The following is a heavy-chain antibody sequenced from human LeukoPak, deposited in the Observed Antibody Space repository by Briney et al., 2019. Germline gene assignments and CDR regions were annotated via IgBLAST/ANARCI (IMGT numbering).Heavy chain of an antibody. CDR3: TRDLPIAAATLTHHPLLKALQPHVDQYYMDV. D-gene: IGHD6-13*01. J-gene: IGHJ6*03. V-gene: IGHV3-49*04. Sequence: GGSLRLSCTASGFTFGDYAMSWVRQAPGKGLEWVGFIRSKAYGGTTEYAASVKGRFTISRDDSKSIAYLQMNSLKTEDTAVYYCTRDLPIAAATLTHHPLLKALQPHVDQYYMDVWGKGTTVTVSS. CDR2: IRSKAYGGTT. CDR1: GFTFGDYA.